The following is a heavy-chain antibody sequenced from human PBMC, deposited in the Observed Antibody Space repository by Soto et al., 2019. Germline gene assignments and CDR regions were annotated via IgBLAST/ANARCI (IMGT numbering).Heavy chain of an antibody. Sequence: EVQLVESGGALVQPGGSLRLSCAASGFTFNDYAMHWVRQAPGKGLEWVSGINWNSATIAYADPVKGRFTISRDNAKNSLNLQMNSLRAEDTALYYCVKDAVSSFFEGFHNWGQGTLVAVSS. CDR1: GFTFNDYA. V-gene: IGHV3-9*01. J-gene: IGHJ1*01. D-gene: IGHD6-13*01. CDR2: INWNSATI. CDR3: VKDAVSSFFEGFHN.